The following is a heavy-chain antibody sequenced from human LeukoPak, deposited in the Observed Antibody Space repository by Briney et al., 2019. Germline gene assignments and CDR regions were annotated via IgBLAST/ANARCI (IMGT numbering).Heavy chain of an antibody. J-gene: IGHJ4*02. CDR3: ARDGQLDF. Sequence: GGSLRLSCAASGFNFNTFWMTWVRQAPGKGLEWVANIKEDGSEEYYVDSVKGRFTISRDTSKNTLYLQMNTLRVEDTAVYYCARDGQLDFWGQGTLVTVSS. CDR2: IKEDGSEE. V-gene: IGHV3-7*01. CDR1: GFNFNTFW. D-gene: IGHD6-6*01.